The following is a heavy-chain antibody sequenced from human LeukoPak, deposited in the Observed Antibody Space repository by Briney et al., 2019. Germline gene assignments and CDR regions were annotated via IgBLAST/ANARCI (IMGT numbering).Heavy chain of an antibody. CDR2: VNHSGST. D-gene: IGHD6-19*01. V-gene: IGHV4-34*01. Sequence: LRLSCAASGFTLSSYAMHWVRQPPGKGLEWIGEVNHSGSTNYNPSLKSRVTTSADTSKNQFSLRLSSVTAADTAVYYCARGRRSSGRHDAFDIWGQGAMVTVSS. CDR3: ARGRRSSGRHDAFDI. CDR1: GFTLSSYA. J-gene: IGHJ3*02.